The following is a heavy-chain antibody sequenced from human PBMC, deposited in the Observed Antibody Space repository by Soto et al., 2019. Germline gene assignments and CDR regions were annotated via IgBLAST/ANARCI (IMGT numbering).Heavy chain of an antibody. V-gene: IGHV5-10-1*01. CDR3: ARTASPHWLAFGYYYGMDV. D-gene: IGHD6-19*01. CDR1: GYSFTSYW. J-gene: IGHJ6*02. Sequence: PGESLKISCKGSGYSFTSYWISWVRQMPGKGLEWMGRIDPSDSYTNYSPSFQGHVTISADKSISTAYLQWSSLKASDTAMYYCARTASPHWLAFGYYYGMDVWGQGSTVTVSS. CDR2: IDPSDSYT.